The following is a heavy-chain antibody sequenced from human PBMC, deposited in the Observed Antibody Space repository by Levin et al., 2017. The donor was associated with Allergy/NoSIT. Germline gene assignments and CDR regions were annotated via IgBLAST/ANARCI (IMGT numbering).Heavy chain of an antibody. V-gene: IGHV3-30*03. CDR2: ISYDGGNE. Sequence: GGSLRLSCAGSGFTFRAYGMHWVRQAPGKGLEWVAVISYDGGNELYADSVKGRFTISRDNSNNTLYLQMNSLRPEDTALYYCARDKVAFSRTRRALGYWGQGTLVSVSS. J-gene: IGHJ4*02. D-gene: IGHD6-13*01. CDR3: ARDKVAFSRTRRALGY. CDR1: GFTFRAYG.